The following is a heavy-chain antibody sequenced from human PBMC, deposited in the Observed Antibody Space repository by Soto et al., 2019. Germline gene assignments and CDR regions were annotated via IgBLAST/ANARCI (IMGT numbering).Heavy chain of an antibody. Sequence: GSLRLSCAASGFTFSSFWLHWVRQVPGKGLVWVSRINSDGSSTSYADSVKGRFTISRDNAKSTVFLQMDSLRAEDTAVYYCARYTYNISPFDYWGQGTLVTVSS. V-gene: IGHV3-74*01. CDR3: ARYTYNISPFDY. CDR1: GFTFSSFW. CDR2: INSDGSST. J-gene: IGHJ4*02. D-gene: IGHD3-10*01.